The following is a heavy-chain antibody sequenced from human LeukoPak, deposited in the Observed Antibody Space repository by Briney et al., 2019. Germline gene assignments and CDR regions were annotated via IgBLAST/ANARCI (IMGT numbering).Heavy chain of an antibody. D-gene: IGHD3-3*01. Sequence: SETLSLTCTVSGGSISSYYWSWIRQPPGKGLEWIGYIYYSGSTNYNPSLKSRVTISVDTSKNQFSLKLSSVTAADTAVYYCARRGDFWSGLYYFDYWGQGTLVTVSS. CDR2: IYYSGST. CDR3: ARRGDFWSGLYYFDY. V-gene: IGHV4-59*08. CDR1: GGSISSYY. J-gene: IGHJ4*02.